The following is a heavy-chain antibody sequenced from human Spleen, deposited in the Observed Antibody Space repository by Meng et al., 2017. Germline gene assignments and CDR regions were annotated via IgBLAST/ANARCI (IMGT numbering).Heavy chain of an antibody. CDR2: INIYNGIT. CDR3: ATRGNPYLDR. Sequence: VHVVQAGAEVKKPGASVKVSCKVSDYTLTSDGFSWVRQAPGQGLQWMGWINIYNGITNYGRNFQGRVTLTTDTSTSTGYMELRSLTSDDTAVYYCATRGNPYLDRWGQGTLVTVSS. CDR1: DYTLTSDG. V-gene: IGHV1-18*04. J-gene: IGHJ4*02.